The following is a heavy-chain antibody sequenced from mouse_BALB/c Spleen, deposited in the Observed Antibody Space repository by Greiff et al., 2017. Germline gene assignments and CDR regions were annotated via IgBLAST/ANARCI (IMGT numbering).Heavy chain of an antibody. D-gene: IGHD1-1*01. CDR3: AREGYGSSYVPF. J-gene: IGHJ3*01. V-gene: IGHV1-7*01. CDR2: INPSTGYT. Sequence: VKLMESGAELAKPGASVKMSCKASGYTFTSYWMHWVKQRPGQGLEWIGYINPSTGYTEYNQKFKDKATLTADKSSSTAYMQLSSLTSEDSAVYYCAREGYGSSYVPFWGQETLVTVSA. CDR1: GYTFTSYW.